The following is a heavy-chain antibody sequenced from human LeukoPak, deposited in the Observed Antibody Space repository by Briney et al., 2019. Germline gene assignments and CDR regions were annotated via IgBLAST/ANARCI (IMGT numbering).Heavy chain of an antibody. D-gene: IGHD3-3*01. CDR1: GGSISSSFYY. V-gene: IGHV4-39*02. CDR3: ARVKRASSVTIFGVVPDY. J-gene: IGHJ4*02. CDR2: IYYSGNT. Sequence: SETLSLTCTVSGGSISSSFYYWGWIRQPPGKGLEWNGSIYYSGNTYYNPSLKSRVTISVDTSKNHFSLHVRSVTAADTAVYYCARVKRASSVTIFGVVPDYWGQGTLVTVSS.